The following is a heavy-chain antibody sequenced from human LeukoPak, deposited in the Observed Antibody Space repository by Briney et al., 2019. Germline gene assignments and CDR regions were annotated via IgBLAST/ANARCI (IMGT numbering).Heavy chain of an antibody. D-gene: IGHD6-19*01. CDR2: ISSSSSYI. V-gene: IGHV3-21*01. J-gene: IGHJ4*02. CDR3: ARVTVAGTPSFDY. Sequence: PGGPLRLSCAASGFTFSSYSMNWVRQAPGKGLEWVSSISSSSSYIYYADSVKGRFTISRDNAKNSLYLQMNSLRAEDTAVYYCARVTVAGTPSFDYWGQGTLVTVSS. CDR1: GFTFSSYS.